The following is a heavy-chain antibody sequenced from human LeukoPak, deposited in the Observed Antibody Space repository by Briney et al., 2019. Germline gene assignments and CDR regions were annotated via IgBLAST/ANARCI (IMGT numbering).Heavy chain of an antibody. Sequence: PGGSLRLSCAASGFTVSSNYMSWVRQAPGKGLEWVSVIYSGGSTYYADSVKGRFTISRDNSKNTLYLQMNSLRAEDTAVYYCVRAPDYGDEWGYFDYWGQGTLVTVSS. CDR2: IYSGGST. V-gene: IGHV3-53*01. D-gene: IGHD4-17*01. J-gene: IGHJ4*02. CDR1: GFTVSSNY. CDR3: VRAPDYGDEWGYFDY.